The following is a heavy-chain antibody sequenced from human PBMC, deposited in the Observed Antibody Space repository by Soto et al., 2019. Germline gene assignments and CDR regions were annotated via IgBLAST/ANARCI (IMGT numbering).Heavy chain of an antibody. J-gene: IGHJ4*02. CDR3: ASERLCGADCYFFDN. D-gene: IGHD2-21*02. Sequence: EVQLVETGGGSVQPGGSLRLSCAASGFTLRNYEMNWVRQAPGKGMEWISKISGSNNNIYYADSGRGRFTISRDNAQNAPYLQMNSLRAEDTAIYYCASERLCGADCYFFDNWGQGTQVTVSS. CDR1: GFTLRNYE. V-gene: IGHV3-48*03. CDR2: ISGSNNNI.